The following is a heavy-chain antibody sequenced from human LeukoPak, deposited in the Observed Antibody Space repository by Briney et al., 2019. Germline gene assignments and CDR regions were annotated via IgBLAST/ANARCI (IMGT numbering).Heavy chain of an antibody. J-gene: IGHJ5*02. CDR3: AREGYDYVWGSYRRNWFDP. Sequence: PVTVSCKASGGTFSSYAISWVRQAPGQGLEWMGGIIPIFGTANYAQKFQGRVTITADESTSTAYMELSSLRSEDTAVYYCAREGYDYVWGSYRRNWFDPWGQGTLVTVSS. CDR1: GGTFSSYA. V-gene: IGHV1-69*13. D-gene: IGHD3-16*02. CDR2: IIPIFGTA.